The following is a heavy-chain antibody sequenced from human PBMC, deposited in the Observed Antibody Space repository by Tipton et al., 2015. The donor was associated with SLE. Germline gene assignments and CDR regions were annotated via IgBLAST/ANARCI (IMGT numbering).Heavy chain of an antibody. Sequence: LRLSCTVSGGSISSSSYYWSWIRQPPGKGLEWIGYIYTSGSTNYNPSLKSRVTISVDTSKNQFSLKPSSVTAADTAVYYCARHLTIAAAGPFDYWGQGTLVTVSS. V-gene: IGHV4-61*09. D-gene: IGHD6-13*01. CDR2: IYTSGST. CDR1: GGSISSSSYY. CDR3: ARHLTIAAAGPFDY. J-gene: IGHJ4*02.